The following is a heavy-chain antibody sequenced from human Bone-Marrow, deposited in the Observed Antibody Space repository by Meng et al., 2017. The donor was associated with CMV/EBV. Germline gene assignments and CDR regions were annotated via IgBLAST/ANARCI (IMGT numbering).Heavy chain of an antibody. D-gene: IGHD1-26*01. CDR3: ARQDGRALYYFDY. CDR1: GYSFPNYW. CDR2: IYPGDSDT. V-gene: IGHV5-51*01. Sequence: GESLKISCKGSGYSFPNYWIAWVRQMPGKGLEWMGIIYPGDSDTRYSPSFQGQVTISADKSISTAYLQWSSLKASDTAIYYCARQDGRALYYFDYWGQGTLVTFSS. J-gene: IGHJ4*02.